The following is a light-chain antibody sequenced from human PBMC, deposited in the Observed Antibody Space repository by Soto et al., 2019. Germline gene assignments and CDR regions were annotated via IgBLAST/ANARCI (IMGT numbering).Light chain of an antibody. CDR3: GADHGSGSNFVRWV. Sequence: QPVLTQPPSASASLGASVTLTCTLSSGYSNYKVDWYQQRPGKGPRFVMRVGTGGIVGSKGDGIPDRFSVLGSGLNRYLTIKNIQEEDESDDRCGADHGSGSNFVRWVFGGGTKLTVL. V-gene: IGLV9-49*01. J-gene: IGLJ3*02. CDR2: VGTGGIVG. CDR1: SGYSNYK.